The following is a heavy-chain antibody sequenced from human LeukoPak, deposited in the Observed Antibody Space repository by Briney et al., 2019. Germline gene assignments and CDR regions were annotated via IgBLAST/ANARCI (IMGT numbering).Heavy chain of an antibody. CDR2: ISGSGDNI. CDR3: AKDRVVRGVMGAFDI. Sequence: QTGGSLRLSCAASGFTFSSYAMSWVRQAPGKGLEWVSAISGSGDNIYYADSVKGRFTIYRDNSKNTLYLQMNSLRGEDTAVYYCAKDRVVRGVMGAFDIWGQGTMVTVSS. D-gene: IGHD3-10*01. V-gene: IGHV3-23*01. CDR1: GFTFSSYA. J-gene: IGHJ3*02.